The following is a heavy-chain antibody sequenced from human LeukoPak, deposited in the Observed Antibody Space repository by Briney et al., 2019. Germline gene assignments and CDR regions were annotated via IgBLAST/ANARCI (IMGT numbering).Heavy chain of an antibody. D-gene: IGHD3-10*01. CDR2: INPTGGST. V-gene: IGHV1-46*01. J-gene: IGHJ4*02. CDR3: ARGGLLCDSY. CDR1: GGTFSSYA. Sequence: GSSVKVSCKASGGTFSSYAISWVRQAPGQGLEWMGIINPTGGSTSYAQNFQGRVTMTRDMSTSTVYMELSSLRFEDTAVYYCARGGLLCDSYWGQGTLVSVSS.